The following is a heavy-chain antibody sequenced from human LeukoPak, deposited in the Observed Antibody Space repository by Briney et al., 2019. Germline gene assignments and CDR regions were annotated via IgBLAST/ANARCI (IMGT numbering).Heavy chain of an antibody. D-gene: IGHD1-7*01. CDR1: GFTFSDYY. CDR3: ARDNWNYVGYYYYGMDV. V-gene: IGHV3-11*01. Sequence: GGSLRLSCAASGFTFSDYYMSWIRQAPGKGLEWVSYISSSGSTIYYAESVKGRFTISRDNAKNSLYLQMNSLRAEDTAVYYCARDNWNYVGYYYYGMDVWGQGTTVTVSS. CDR2: ISSSGSTI. J-gene: IGHJ6*02.